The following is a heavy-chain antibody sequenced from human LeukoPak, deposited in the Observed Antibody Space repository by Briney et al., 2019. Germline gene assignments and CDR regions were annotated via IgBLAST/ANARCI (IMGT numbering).Heavy chain of an antibody. CDR1: GFTLSSYA. Sequence: GGSLRLSCAASGFTLSSYAMSWVRQAPGKGLGWVSTISGSGGGAYYADSVKGRFTISRDNAQNTRYLQMNSLRAEDTAVYYCAREYSGGSSSLDDWGQGTPVTVSS. V-gene: IGHV3-23*01. J-gene: IGHJ4*02. CDR3: AREYSGGSSSLDD. D-gene: IGHD1-26*01. CDR2: ISGSGGGA.